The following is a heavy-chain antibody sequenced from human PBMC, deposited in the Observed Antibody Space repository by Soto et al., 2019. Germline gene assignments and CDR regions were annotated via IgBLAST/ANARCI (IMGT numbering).Heavy chain of an antibody. D-gene: IGHD2-2*01. V-gene: IGHV1-18*01. J-gene: IGHJ3*02. CDR2: ISAYNGNT. CDR1: GYTFTSYG. Sequence: QVQLVQSGAEVKKPGASVKVSCKASGYTFTSYGISWVRQAPGQGLEWMGWISAYNGNTNYAQKLRGRVTMTTDTSTSTAYMELRSLRSDDTAVYYCARDSRYCSSTSCRKGAFDIWGQGTMVTVSS. CDR3: ARDSRYCSSTSCRKGAFDI.